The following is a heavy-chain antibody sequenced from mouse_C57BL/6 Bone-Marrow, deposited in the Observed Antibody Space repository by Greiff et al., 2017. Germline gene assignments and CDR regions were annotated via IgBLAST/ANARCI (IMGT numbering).Heavy chain of an antibody. D-gene: IGHD1-1*01. CDR3: ARYYYGSMFAY. CDR2: ISDGGSYT. CDR1: GFTFSSYA. V-gene: IGHV5-4*01. Sequence: EVQLVESGGGLVKPGGSLKLSCAASGFTFSSYALSWVRQTPEKRLEWVATISDGGSYTYYPDNVKGRFTISRENAKNNLYLQMSHLKSEDTAMYYCARYYYGSMFAYWGQGTLVTVSA. J-gene: IGHJ3*01.